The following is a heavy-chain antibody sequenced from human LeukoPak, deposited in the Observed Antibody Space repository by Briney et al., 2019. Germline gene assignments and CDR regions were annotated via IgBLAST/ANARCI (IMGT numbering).Heavy chain of an antibody. CDR3: ARDTRMSSGYHYFDL. V-gene: IGHV4-30-4*01. J-gene: IGHJ4*02. Sequence: SQTLSLTCSVSGDSISSGDYYWSWVRQPPGKTLECIGFIYYSGSTYSNPSLRSRVTISVDTPNKQFSLKLSSVTAADTAVYYCARDTRMSSGYHYFDLWGQGTLVTVSS. D-gene: IGHD3-22*01. CDR1: GDSISSGDYY. CDR2: IYYSGST.